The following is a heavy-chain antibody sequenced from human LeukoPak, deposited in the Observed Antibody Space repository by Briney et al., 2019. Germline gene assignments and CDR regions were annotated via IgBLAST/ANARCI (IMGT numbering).Heavy chain of an antibody. CDR1: GFTFSSYG. CDR3: TTDYTSGNPY. CDR2: IKSKTDGGTR. J-gene: IGHJ4*02. D-gene: IGHD3-10*01. Sequence: PGGSLRLSCAASGFTFSSYGMSWVRQAPGKGLEWVGRIKSKTDGGTRDYAAPVKVRFTISRDDSKNTLYLQMNSLKTEDTAVYYCTTDYTSGNPYWGQGTLVTVSS. V-gene: IGHV3-15*01.